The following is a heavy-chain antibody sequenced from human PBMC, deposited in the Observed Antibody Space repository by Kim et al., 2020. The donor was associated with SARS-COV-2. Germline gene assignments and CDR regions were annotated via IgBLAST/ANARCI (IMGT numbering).Heavy chain of an antibody. V-gene: IGHV3-23*01. J-gene: IGHJ4*02. D-gene: IGHD6-19*01. CDR3: ARGWSRGGYFDY. Sequence: YYADSVKGRFTISRDNSKNTLYLQMNSLRAEDTAVYYCARGWSRGGYFDYWGQGTLVTVSS.